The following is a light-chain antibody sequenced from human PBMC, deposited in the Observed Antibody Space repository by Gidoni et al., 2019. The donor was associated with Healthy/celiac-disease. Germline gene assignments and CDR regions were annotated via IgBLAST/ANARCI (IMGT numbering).Light chain of an antibody. CDR3: QQYDNLPRT. CDR1: QDISNY. V-gene: IGKV1-33*01. J-gene: IGKJ2*01. CDR2: DAS. Sequence: DIHIPPSPSSLSASVGDRVTITCQASQDISNYLNWYQQKPGKAPKLLIYDASNLETGVPSRFSGSGSGTDFTFTISSLQPEDIATYYCQQYDNLPRTFGQGTKLEIK.